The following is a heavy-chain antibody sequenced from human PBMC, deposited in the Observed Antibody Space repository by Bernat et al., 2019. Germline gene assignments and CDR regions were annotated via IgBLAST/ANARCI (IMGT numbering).Heavy chain of an antibody. V-gene: IGHV3-53*02. CDR2: IYSGGST. CDR3: ARLDVDTTDAFDI. Sequence: EVQLVETGGGLIQPGGSLRLSCAASGFTVSSNYMSWVRQAPGKGLEWVSVIYSGGSTYYADSVKGRFTISRDNSKNTLYLQMNSLRAEDTAVDYCARLDVDTTDAFDIWGQGTVVTVSS. CDR1: GFTVSSNY. D-gene: IGHD5-18*01. J-gene: IGHJ3*02.